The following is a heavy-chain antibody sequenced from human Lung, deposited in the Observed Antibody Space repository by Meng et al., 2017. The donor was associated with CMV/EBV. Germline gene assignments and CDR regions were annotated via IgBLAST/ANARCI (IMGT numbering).Heavy chain of an antibody. D-gene: IGHD2-2*01. CDR3: ARDCSSTSCYSPALYGMDV. V-gene: IGHV1-69*04. CDR2: IIPILGIA. Sequence: SVKVSCKASGGTFSSYTISWVRQAPGQGLEWMGRIIPILGIANYAQKFQGRVTITADKSTSTAYMELSSLRSEDTAVYYCARDCSSTSCYSPALYGMDVWGQGXTVTVSS. CDR1: GGTFSSYT. J-gene: IGHJ6*02.